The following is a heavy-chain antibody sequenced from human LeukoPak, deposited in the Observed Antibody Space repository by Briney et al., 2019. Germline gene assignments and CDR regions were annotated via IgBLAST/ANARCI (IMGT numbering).Heavy chain of an antibody. CDR3: ARDRGRTVAYYYGMDV. CDR1: GGSISNGDHY. V-gene: IGHV4-61*08. D-gene: IGHD1-26*01. J-gene: IGHJ6*02. Sequence: MTSETLSLTCTVSGGSISNGDHYWSWIRQHPGKGLEWIGYIYYSGSTNYNPSLKSRVTISVDTSKNQFSLKLSSVSAADTAVYYCARDRGRTVAYYYGMDVWGQGTTVTVSS. CDR2: IYYSGST.